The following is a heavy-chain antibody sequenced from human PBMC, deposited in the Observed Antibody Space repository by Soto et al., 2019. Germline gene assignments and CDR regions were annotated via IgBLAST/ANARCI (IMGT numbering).Heavy chain of an antibody. Sequence: GGSLRLSSSASGFTFSSYAMHWVRQAPGKGLEYVSGVRGNGDPPFYADSVKGRFTISRDNSKNTLYLQMSGLSADDTAVYYCVKSRGGNNFDFFDWGQGALVTVSS. V-gene: IGHV3-64D*06. J-gene: IGHJ4*02. CDR1: GFTFSSYA. CDR3: VKSRGGNNFDFFD. CDR2: VRGNGDPP. D-gene: IGHD5-12*01.